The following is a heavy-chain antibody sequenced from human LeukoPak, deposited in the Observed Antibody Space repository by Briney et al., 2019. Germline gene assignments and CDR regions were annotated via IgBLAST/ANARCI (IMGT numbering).Heavy chain of an antibody. D-gene: IGHD1-7*01. CDR3: ARDLELTGTENY. CDR1: GYTFTSYY. V-gene: IGHV1-46*01. Sequence: ASVKVSCKASGYTFTSYYMHWVRQAPGQGLEWMGIINPSGGSTSYAQKFQGRVTMTRDTSTSTVYMELSSLRSEDTTVYYCARDLELTGTENYWGQGTLVTVSS. CDR2: INPSGGST. J-gene: IGHJ4*02.